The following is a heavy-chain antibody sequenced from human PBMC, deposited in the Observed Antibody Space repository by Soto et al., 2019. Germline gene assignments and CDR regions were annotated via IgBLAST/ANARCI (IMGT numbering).Heavy chain of an antibody. CDR3: AKEGGLSGSYYISSSYYFDY. CDR1: GFTFSSYG. V-gene: IGHV3-30*18. D-gene: IGHD1-26*01. J-gene: IGHJ4*02. Sequence: QVQLVESGGGVVQPGRSLRLSCVASGFTFSSYGMHWVRQAPGKGLEWVAIISYDGSNTYYADSVKGQFTISRDNSKNTLYLLMNSLRAEDTSVYYCAKEGGLSGSYYISSSYYFDYWGQGTLVTVSS. CDR2: ISYDGSNT.